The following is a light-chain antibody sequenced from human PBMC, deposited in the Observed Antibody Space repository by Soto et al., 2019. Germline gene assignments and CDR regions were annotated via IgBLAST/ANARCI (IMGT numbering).Light chain of an antibody. CDR3: QQYYSYWT. J-gene: IGKJ1*01. CDR2: DAS. V-gene: IGKV1-5*01. CDR1: QSIGRW. Sequence: IQMTQSPSSLSAPVGDTVTVTCRASQSIGRWLAWYQQKPGKAPKLLIFDASTLENGVPARFSGSRSGPEFSLTISSLQPDDFATYYCQQYYSYWTLGQGTKVDI.